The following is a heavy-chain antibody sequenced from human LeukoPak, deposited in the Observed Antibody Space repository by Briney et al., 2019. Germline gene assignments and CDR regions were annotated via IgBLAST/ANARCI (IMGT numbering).Heavy chain of an antibody. V-gene: IGHV3-30-3*01. CDR3: ARDSHRSSDY. J-gene: IGHJ4*02. CDR2: ISYDGSNK. Sequence: PGRSLRLSCAASGFTFSSYAMHWVRQAPGKGLEWVAVISYDGSNKYYADSVKGRFTISRDNSKNTLYLQMNSLRAEDTAVYYCARDSHRSSDYWGQGTLVTVSS. D-gene: IGHD6-6*01. CDR1: GFTFSSYA.